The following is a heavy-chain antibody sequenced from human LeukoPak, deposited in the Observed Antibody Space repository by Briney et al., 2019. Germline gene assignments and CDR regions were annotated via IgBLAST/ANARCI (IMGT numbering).Heavy chain of an antibody. V-gene: IGHV3-30*18. J-gene: IGHJ4*02. CDR1: GFTFSSYG. CDR3: AKERLLKYSSGWFGGFLPDY. Sequence: GGSLRLSCAASGFTFSSYGMHWVRQAPGKGLEWVAVISYDGSNKYYADSVKGRFTISRDNSKNTLYLQMNSLRAEDTAVYYCAKERLLKYSSGWFGGFLPDYWGQGTLVTVSS. CDR2: ISYDGSNK. D-gene: IGHD6-19*01.